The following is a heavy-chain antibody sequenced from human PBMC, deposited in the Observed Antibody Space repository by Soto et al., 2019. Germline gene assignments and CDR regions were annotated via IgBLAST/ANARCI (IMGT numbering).Heavy chain of an antibody. J-gene: IGHJ6*02. Sequence: PGESLKISCKGSGYSFTSYWFSWVRQMPGKGLEWMGRIDPSDSYTNYSPSFQGHVTISADKSISTAYLQWSSLKASDTAMYYCATLSRDGYNSRYGMDVWGQGTTVTVSS. D-gene: IGHD5-12*01. V-gene: IGHV5-10-1*01. CDR2: IDPSDSYT. CDR1: GYSFTSYW. CDR3: ATLSRDGYNSRYGMDV.